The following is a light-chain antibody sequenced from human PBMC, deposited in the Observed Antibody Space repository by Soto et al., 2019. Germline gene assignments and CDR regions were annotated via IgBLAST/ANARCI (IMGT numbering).Light chain of an antibody. CDR1: SSDVGGYNY. CDR3: SSYTASDTL. CDR2: EVS. J-gene: IGLJ2*01. V-gene: IGLV2-14*03. Sequence: QSALTQPASVSGSPGQSIAISCTGTSSDVGGYNYVSWYQQHPGKAPKLLLFEVSNRPSGVSTRFSGSKSGNTASLTISGLQAEDEADYYCSSYTASDTLFGGGTKLTVL.